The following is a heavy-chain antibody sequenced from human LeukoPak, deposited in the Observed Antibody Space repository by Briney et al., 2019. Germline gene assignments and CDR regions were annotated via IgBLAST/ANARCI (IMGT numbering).Heavy chain of an antibody. D-gene: IGHD5-12*01. Sequence: PSQTLSLTCTVSGGSISSYYWSWIRQPPGKGLEWIGYIYYSGSTNYNPSLKSRVTISVDTSKNQFSLKLSSVTAADTAVYYCARSLKSGYSGYEGTSYYYYYMDVWGKGTTVTISS. CDR2: IYYSGST. CDR1: GGSISSYY. J-gene: IGHJ6*03. CDR3: ARSLKSGYSGYEGTSYYYYYMDV. V-gene: IGHV4-59*01.